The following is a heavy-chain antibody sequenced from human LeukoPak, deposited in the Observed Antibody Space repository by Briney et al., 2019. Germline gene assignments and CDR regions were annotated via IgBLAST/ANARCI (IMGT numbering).Heavy chain of an antibody. CDR2: INHSGST. V-gene: IGHV4-34*01. Sequence: SETLSLTCAVYGGSFSGYYWSWIRQPPGKGLEWIGEINHSGSTNYNPSPKSRVTISVDTSKNQFSLKLSSVTAADTAVYYCARGSGTPTTHFDYWGQGTLVTVSS. D-gene: IGHD1-1*01. CDR1: GGSFSGYY. CDR3: ARGSGTPTTHFDY. J-gene: IGHJ4*02.